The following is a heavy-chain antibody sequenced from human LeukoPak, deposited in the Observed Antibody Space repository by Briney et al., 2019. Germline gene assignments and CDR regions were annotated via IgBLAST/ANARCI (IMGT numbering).Heavy chain of an antibody. J-gene: IGHJ4*02. V-gene: IGHV1-2*02. CDR1: GYSFTAYY. D-gene: IGHD3-22*01. CDR3: ARSFEVLVTTSTHFDC. Sequence: GASVKVSCKASGYSFTAYYMHSVREAPGQGLEWMGWMNPNSGGTRSAQTCQCRVTMTRETSLRTAYVERSGPRSDAPAVYYCARSFEVLVTTSTHFDCWGQGTPITVS. CDR2: MNPNSGGT.